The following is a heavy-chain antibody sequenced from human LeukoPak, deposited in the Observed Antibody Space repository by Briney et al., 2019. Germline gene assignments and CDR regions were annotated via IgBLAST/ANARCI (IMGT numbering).Heavy chain of an antibody. CDR1: GFTFSDYY. V-gene: IGHV3-11*01. J-gene: IGHJ4*02. CDR3: ARVRTFGGVINS. CDR2: INSSGTTI. D-gene: IGHD3-16*01. Sequence: GGSLRLSCAASGFTFSDYYMSWIRQAPGKGLEWVSYINSSGTTIYYTDSVKGRFTISRDNAKNSLYPQMNSLRAEDTAVYYCARVRTFGGVINSWGQGTLVTVSS.